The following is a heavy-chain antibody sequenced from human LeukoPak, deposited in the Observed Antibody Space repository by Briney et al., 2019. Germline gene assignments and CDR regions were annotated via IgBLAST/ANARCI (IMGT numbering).Heavy chain of an antibody. J-gene: IGHJ3*02. Sequence: QAGGSLRLSCAASGFTFSSYAMHWVRQAPGKGLEWVAVISYDGSNKYYADSVKGRFTISRDNSKNTLYLQMNSLRAEDTAVYYCAREIQTWEGLRWPQGNDAFDIWGQGTMVTVSS. CDR2: ISYDGSNK. D-gene: IGHD4-23*01. CDR3: AREIQTWEGLRWPQGNDAFDI. V-gene: IGHV3-30-3*01. CDR1: GFTFSSYA.